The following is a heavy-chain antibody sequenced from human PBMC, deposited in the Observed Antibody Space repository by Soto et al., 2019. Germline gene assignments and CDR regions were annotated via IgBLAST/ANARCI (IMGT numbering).Heavy chain of an antibody. CDR2: IIPYYNTL. CDR3: ASGATRWYPYFLDS. V-gene: IGHV1-69*01. D-gene: IGHD6-13*01. Sequence: QAQVVQSGAEVRKPGSSVKLSCKASEGTFNSYAIAWVRQAPGQGLEWMGGIIPYYNTLNYAQKFQDSVTMTADDSTNAVYMELSSLRSDDTAVYFCASGATRWYPYFLDSWAQGTRVTVSS. J-gene: IGHJ4*02. CDR1: EGTFNSYA.